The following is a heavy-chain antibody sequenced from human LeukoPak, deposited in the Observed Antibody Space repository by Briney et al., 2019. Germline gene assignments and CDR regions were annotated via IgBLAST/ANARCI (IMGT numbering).Heavy chain of an antibody. CDR3: AGSYVSRSFDY. J-gene: IGHJ4*02. CDR1: GVTVSNNY. CDR2: IYRGGST. Sequence: GGSLRLSCAASGVTVSNNYMSWVRQAPGKGLDWVSIIYRGGSTYYADSVKDRFTISRDNSKNTVYLRMNSLRAEDTAVYYCAGSYVSRSFDYWGQGTLVTVSS. V-gene: IGHV3-66*01. D-gene: IGHD3-16*01.